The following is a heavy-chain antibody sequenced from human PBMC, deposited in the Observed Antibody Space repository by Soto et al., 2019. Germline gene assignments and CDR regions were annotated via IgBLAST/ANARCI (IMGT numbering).Heavy chain of an antibody. CDR1: GFTFSSYE. V-gene: IGHV3-48*03. CDR3: AREMYYYDSSGDIKSPYDAFDI. Sequence: GGSLRLSCAASGFTFSSYEMNWVRQAPGKGLEWVSYISSSGSTIYYADSVKGRFTISRDNAKNSLYLQMNSLRAEDTAVYYCAREMYYYDSSGDIKSPYDAFDIWGQGTIVTVSS. CDR2: ISSSGSTI. J-gene: IGHJ3*02. D-gene: IGHD3-22*01.